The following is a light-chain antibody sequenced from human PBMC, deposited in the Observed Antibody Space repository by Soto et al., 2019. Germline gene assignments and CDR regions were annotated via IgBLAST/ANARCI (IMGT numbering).Light chain of an antibody. CDR1: SSDVGGYNY. V-gene: IGLV2-11*01. J-gene: IGLJ1*01. CDR2: DVS. CDR3: CSYAGSPRYV. Sequence: QSALTQPRSVSGSPGQSVTISCTGTSSDVGGYNYVSWYQQHPGKAPKVMIYDVSERPSGVPDRFSGSKSGNTASLTISGLQAEDEDDYYCCSYAGSPRYVFGNGTKLTVL.